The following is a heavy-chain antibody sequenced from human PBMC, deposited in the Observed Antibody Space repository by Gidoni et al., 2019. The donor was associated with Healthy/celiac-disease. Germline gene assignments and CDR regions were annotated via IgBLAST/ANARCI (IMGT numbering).Heavy chain of an antibody. J-gene: IGHJ5*02. V-gene: IGHV4-4*07. Sequence: QVQLQEPRSGLAKPSETLSLTYTGTGVSISSYYWRWIRQPAGKVLEWIGRIYTSGSTTYTPSLKSRVTMSVETSKNQFSLKLSSVTAADTAVYYCARVYGSGSYLFGGNWFDPWGQGTLVTVSS. CDR1: GVSISSYY. CDR2: IYTSGST. D-gene: IGHD3-10*01. CDR3: ARVYGSGSYLFGGNWFDP.